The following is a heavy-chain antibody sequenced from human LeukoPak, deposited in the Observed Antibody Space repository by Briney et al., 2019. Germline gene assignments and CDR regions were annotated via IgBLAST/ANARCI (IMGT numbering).Heavy chain of an antibody. D-gene: IGHD1-26*01. CDR2: IYYTGPT. J-gene: IGHJ4*02. V-gene: IGHV4-39*07. CDR1: GASISGSRYY. Sequence: PSETLSLTCAVSGASISGSRYYWGWIRQPPGRGLEWIGNIYYTGPTYYNASLESRVTISLDTSKNQFSLKLSSVTAADTAVYYCARAVGARETYFDYWGQGTLVTVSS. CDR3: ARAVGARETYFDY.